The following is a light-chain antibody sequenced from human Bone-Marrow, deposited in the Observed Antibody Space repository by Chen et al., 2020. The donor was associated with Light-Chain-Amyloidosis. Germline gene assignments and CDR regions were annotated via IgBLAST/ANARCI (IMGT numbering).Light chain of an antibody. CDR1: NLGTTS. CDR2: DDS. CDR3: QVWDRSSDRPL. Sequence: SYVLPQPSSVSVAPGQTATLACGGNNLGTTSVHWYQQTPGQPPLLVVYDDSDRPSGIPARLSGSNSGNTATLTISRVGAGDEADYYCQVWDRSSDRPLFGGGTKLTVL. J-gene: IGLJ3*02. V-gene: IGLV3-21*02.